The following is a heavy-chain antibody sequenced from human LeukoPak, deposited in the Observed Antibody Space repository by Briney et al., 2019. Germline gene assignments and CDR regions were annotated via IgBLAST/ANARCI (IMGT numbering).Heavy chain of an antibody. J-gene: IGHJ4*02. CDR2: FDPEDGET. CDR1: GYTLTELS. D-gene: IGHD5-18*01. CDR3: ATVVGYGSPFDY. Sequence: ASVKVSCKVSGYTLTELSMHWVRQAPGKGLEWMGGFDPEDGETIYAQKFQGRVTMTEDTSTDTAYMELSSLRSEDTAVYYCATVVGYGSPFDYWGQGTLVTVSS. V-gene: IGHV1-24*01.